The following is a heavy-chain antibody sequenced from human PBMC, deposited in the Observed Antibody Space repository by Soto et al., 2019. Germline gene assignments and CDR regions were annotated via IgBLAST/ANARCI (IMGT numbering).Heavy chain of an antibody. CDR1: GGTISSYD. CDR3: ARESRDGYKRHFDY. Sequence: PSETLSLTCTVSGGTISSYDWSWIRQPPGKGLDWIGYVSYSGSTNYNPSLKSRVTVSVDTSKNQFSLRLTSVTAADTAVYYCARESRDGYKRHFDYWGQGTLVTVSS. CDR2: VSYSGST. D-gene: IGHD5-12*01. J-gene: IGHJ4*02. V-gene: IGHV4-59*01.